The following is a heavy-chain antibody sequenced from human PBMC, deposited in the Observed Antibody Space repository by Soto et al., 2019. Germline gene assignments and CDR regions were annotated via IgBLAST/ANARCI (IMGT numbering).Heavy chain of an antibody. CDR2: FYYDGTT. J-gene: IGHJ3*01. D-gene: IGHD3-9*01. CDR3: ARRHDILTGSDSFDV. CDR1: GGSISSEGYY. V-gene: IGHV4-31*03. Sequence: QVQLQESGPGLVKPSQTLSLTCSLSGGSISSEGYYWTWIRQHPGRGLEWIGDFYYDGTTSYSPSLKSRLTISIDTSNNHFYLRLTSVTAADTAVYYCARRHDILTGSDSFDVWGRGTKVNVSS.